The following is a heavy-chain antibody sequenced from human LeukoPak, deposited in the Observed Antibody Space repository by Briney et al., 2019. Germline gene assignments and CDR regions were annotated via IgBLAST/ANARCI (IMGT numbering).Heavy chain of an antibody. CDR1: GGSSSDYY. V-gene: IGHV4-34*01. D-gene: IGHD2-21*01. CDR2: IHPYGDL. Sequence: SETLSLTCAVSGGSSSDYYCCWIRQPPGKGLEWIGEIHPYGDLYYNSSLRSRLTISIDTSKTQFSLRLTSLTAADTAFYYCARGRDRSKAGEHWGQGTLVTVSS. CDR3: ARGRDRSKAGEH. J-gene: IGHJ4*02.